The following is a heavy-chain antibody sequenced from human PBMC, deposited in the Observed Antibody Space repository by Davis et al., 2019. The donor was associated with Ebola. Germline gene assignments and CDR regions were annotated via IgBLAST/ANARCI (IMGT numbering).Heavy chain of an antibody. CDR1: GFTFSSYA. Sequence: GGSLRLSCAASGFTFSSYAMTWARQVPGKGLEWVSAVTSSGGSTYYADSVKGRFTISRDNYKNTLFLQLNSRGVEDTGIYYCAKGGSGWPSDYSYGMGVWGKGTTVTVSS. D-gene: IGHD6-19*01. CDR2: VTSSGGST. J-gene: IGHJ6*04. V-gene: IGHV3-23*01. CDR3: AKGGSGWPSDYSYGMGV.